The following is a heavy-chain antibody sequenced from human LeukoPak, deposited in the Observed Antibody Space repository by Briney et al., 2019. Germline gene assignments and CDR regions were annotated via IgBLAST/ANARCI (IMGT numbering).Heavy chain of an antibody. CDR2: ISVDSSTI. J-gene: IGHJ6*02. V-gene: IGHV3-48*02. D-gene: IGHD2-2*01. CDR3: ARCCGTTSDYYYGMDV. CDR1: EFSLSNYA. Sequence: GGSLRLSCAASEFSLSNYAMNWVRQAPGKGLEWLSYISVDSSTIYHADSAKGRFTISRDNVKNTMYLQMNSLRDEDTAVYYCARCCGTTSDYYYGMDVWGQGTTVTVSS.